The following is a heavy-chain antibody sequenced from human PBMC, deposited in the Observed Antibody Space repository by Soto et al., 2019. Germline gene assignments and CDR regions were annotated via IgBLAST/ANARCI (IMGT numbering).Heavy chain of an antibody. CDR3: TTVTTSSVFDY. J-gene: IGHJ4*02. CDR1: GFTFNSYW. Sequence: EVQLVESGGGLVQPVGSLRLSCAASGFTFNSYWMTWVRQAPGKGLEWVANIKPDGSEKYYVDSGKGRFTISRDNAKNSLYLQMNSLRAEDTAVYYCTTVTTSSVFDYWGQGALVTVSS. CDR2: IKPDGSEK. D-gene: IGHD4-17*01. V-gene: IGHV3-7*05.